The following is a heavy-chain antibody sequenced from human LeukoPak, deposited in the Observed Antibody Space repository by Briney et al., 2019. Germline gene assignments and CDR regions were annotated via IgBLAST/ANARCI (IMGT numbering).Heavy chain of an antibody. CDR1: GFTFDDYA. V-gene: IGHV3-9*03. D-gene: IGHD6-19*01. Sequence: GGSLRLSCAASGFTFDDYAMHWVRHAPGKGLEWVSGISWNSGSIGYADSVKGRFTISRDNAKNSLYLQMNSLRAEDMALYYFAKGYSSGWYYFDYWGQGTLVTVSS. J-gene: IGHJ4*02. CDR2: ISWNSGSI. CDR3: AKGYSSGWYYFDY.